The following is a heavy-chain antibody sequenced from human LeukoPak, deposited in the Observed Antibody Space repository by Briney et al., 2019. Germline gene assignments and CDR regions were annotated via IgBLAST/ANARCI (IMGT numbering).Heavy chain of an antibody. J-gene: IGHJ4*02. CDR3: ARDLRYSSGWFDY. V-gene: IGHV3-33*01. Sequence: PGGSLRLSCAASGFTFSSYGMHWVRQAPGKWLEWVAVIWYDGSNKYYADSVKGRFTISRDNSKNTLYLQMNSLRAEDTAVYYCARDLRYSSGWFDYWGQGTLVTVSS. D-gene: IGHD6-19*01. CDR1: GFTFSSYG. CDR2: IWYDGSNK.